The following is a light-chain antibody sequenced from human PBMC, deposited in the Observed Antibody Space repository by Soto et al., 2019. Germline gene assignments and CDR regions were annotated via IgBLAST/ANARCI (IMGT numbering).Light chain of an antibody. CDR3: QQYGGSPPFT. CDR2: GAS. Sequence: EIVLTQSPGTLSLSPGDRATLSCRASQSVSSNYLAWYQQKHGQAPRLLIHGASSRATGIPDRFSGSGSGTDFTLTISRLEPEDFALYYCQQYGGSPPFTFGPGTKVDIK. CDR1: QSVSSNY. J-gene: IGKJ3*01. V-gene: IGKV3-20*01.